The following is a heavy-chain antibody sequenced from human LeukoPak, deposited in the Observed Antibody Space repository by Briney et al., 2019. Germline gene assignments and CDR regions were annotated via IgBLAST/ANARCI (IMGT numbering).Heavy chain of an antibody. D-gene: IGHD3-10*01. CDR3: ARPTNYGSGSYGLDY. V-gene: IGHV3-7*01. CDR2: IKQDGSEK. CDR1: GFTFSSYW. Sequence: GGSLRLSCAASGFTFSSYWMSWVRQAPGKGLEWVANIKQDGSEKYYVDSVKGRFTISRDNAKNSLYLQMNSLRAEDTAVYYCARPTNYGSGSYGLDYWGQGTLVTVSS. J-gene: IGHJ4*02.